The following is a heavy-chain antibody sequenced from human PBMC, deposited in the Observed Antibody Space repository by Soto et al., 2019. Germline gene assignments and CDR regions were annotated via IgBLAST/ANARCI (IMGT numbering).Heavy chain of an antibody. J-gene: IGHJ5*02. D-gene: IGHD2-2*01. V-gene: IGHV3-30*03. CDR2: ISYDGSNK. CDR3: ATDPHCISTSCYAVGDGP. Sequence: QVQLVESGGGVVQPGRSLRLSCAASGFTFSSYGMHWVRQAPGKGLEWVAVISYDGSNKYYADSVKGRFTISRDNSKNTLYLQMNRLRAEDTAVYYCATDPHCISTSCYAVGDGPWGQGTVVTVSS. CDR1: GFTFSSYG.